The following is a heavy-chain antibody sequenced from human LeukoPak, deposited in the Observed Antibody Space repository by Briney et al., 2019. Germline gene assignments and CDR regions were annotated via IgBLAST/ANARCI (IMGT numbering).Heavy chain of an antibody. J-gene: IGHJ4*02. V-gene: IGHV3-30*02. CDR2: IRYDGSNK. D-gene: IGHD6-13*01. CDR3: AKVRGYSSSWCDY. Sequence: PGGSLRLSCAASGFTFSSYGMHWVRQAPGKGLEWVAFIRYDGSNKYYADSVKGRFTISRDNSKNTLYLQMNSLRAEDTAVYYCAKVRGYSSSWCDYWGQGTLVTVSS. CDR1: GFTFSSYG.